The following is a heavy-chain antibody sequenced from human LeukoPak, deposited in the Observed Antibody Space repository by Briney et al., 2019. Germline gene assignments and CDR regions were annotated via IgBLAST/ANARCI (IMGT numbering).Heavy chain of an antibody. Sequence: GASVKVSCKASGYTFTGYYMHWVRQAPGQGLEWMGWINPNSGGTNYAQKFQDWVTMTRDTSISTAYMELSRLRSDDTAVYYCARGNNSSSWYEALYWGQGTLATVSS. D-gene: IGHD6-13*01. V-gene: IGHV1-2*04. CDR2: INPNSGGT. CDR3: ARGNNSSSWYEALY. J-gene: IGHJ4*02. CDR1: GYTFTGYY.